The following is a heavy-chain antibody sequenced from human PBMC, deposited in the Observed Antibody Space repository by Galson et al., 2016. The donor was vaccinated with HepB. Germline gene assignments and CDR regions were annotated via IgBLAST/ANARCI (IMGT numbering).Heavy chain of an antibody. V-gene: IGHV3-33*08. CDR2: IWYDGSNK. Sequence: SLRLSCAASGFTFSNYAMSWVRQAPGKGLEWVAVIWYDGSNKYYADSVKGRFTISRDNSKNTLHLQMNSLRAEDTAVYYCARAYYYGMDVWGQGTTVTVSS. CDR3: ARAYYYGMDV. J-gene: IGHJ6*02. CDR1: GFTFSNYA.